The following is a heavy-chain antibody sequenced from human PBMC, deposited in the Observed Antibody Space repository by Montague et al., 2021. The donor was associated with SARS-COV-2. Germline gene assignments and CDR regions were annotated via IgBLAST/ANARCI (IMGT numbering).Heavy chain of an antibody. D-gene: IGHD3-9*01. Sequence: SETLSLTCTVSGGSISSYYWSWIRQPPGKGLEWIGYIYYSGSTNYNPSLKSRVTISIGTSKNQFSLKLSSVTAPDTAVYYCARHALGYFDWLNEGYFDYWGQGTLVTVSS. CDR3: ARHALGYFDWLNEGYFDY. CDR2: IYYSGST. CDR1: GGSISSYY. V-gene: IGHV4-59*08. J-gene: IGHJ4*02.